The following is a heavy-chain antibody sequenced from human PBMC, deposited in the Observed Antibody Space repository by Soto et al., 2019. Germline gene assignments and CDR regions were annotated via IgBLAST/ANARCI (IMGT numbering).Heavy chain of an antibody. CDR2: IYYSGST. Sequence: SETLSLTCTVSGGSISSSSYYWGWIRQPPGKGLEWIGSIYYSGSTYYNPSLKSRVTISVDTSKNQFSLKLSSVTAADTAVYYFGKIGGYSSGWYSIYYFDYWGQETLVTVSS. CDR1: GGSISSSSYY. D-gene: IGHD6-19*01. V-gene: IGHV4-39*01. J-gene: IGHJ4*02. CDR3: GKIGGYSSGWYSIYYFDY.